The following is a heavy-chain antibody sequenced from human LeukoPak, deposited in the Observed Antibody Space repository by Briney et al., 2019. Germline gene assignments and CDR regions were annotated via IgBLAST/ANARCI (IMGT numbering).Heavy chain of an antibody. CDR1: GGSISSGDYY. CDR2: IYYSGST. CDR3: ARDRGLRWQRNYFDY. Sequence: SQTLSLTCTVSGGSISSGDYYWSWIRQPPGKGLEWIGYIYYSGSTYYNPSLKSRVTISVDTSKNQFSLKLSSVTAADTAVYYRARDRGLRWQRNYFDYWGQGTLVTVSS. J-gene: IGHJ4*02. D-gene: IGHD4-23*01. V-gene: IGHV4-30-4*08.